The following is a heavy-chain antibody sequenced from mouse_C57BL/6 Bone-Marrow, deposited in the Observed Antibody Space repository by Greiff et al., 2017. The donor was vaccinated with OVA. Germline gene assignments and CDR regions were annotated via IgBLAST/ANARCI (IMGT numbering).Heavy chain of an antibody. J-gene: IGHJ3*01. CDR2: IYPGDGDT. Sequence: VQLQQSGPELVKPGASVKISCKASGYAFSSSWMNWVKQRPGKGLEWIGRIYPGDGDTNYNGKFKGKATLTADKSSSTAYMQLSSLTSEDSAVYFCARGLLRYPAWFAYWGQGTLVTVSA. CDR1: GYAFSSSW. V-gene: IGHV1-82*01. D-gene: IGHD1-1*01. CDR3: ARGLLRYPAWFAY.